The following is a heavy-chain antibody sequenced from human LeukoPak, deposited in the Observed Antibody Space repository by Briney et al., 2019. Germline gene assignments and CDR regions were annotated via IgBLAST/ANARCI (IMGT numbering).Heavy chain of an antibody. CDR3: ARDPAGGSGWLDF. D-gene: IGHD2-8*02. V-gene: IGHV3-30*01. CDR2: IAYDGSFD. J-gene: IGHJ5*01. Sequence: GGSLRLSCAASGFIFNDYAMHWVRQAPGKGLEWLALIAYDGSFDYYADSLRGRITISRDNSKSTLFLQVDNLRGDDTAVYYCARDPAGGSGWLDFWGQGTLVTVSS. CDR1: GFIFNDYA.